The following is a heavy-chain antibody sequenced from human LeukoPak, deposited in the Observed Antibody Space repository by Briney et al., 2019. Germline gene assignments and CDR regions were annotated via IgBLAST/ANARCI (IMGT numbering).Heavy chain of an antibody. CDR2: ISSSGSTI. CDR1: GFTFSSYA. D-gene: IGHD3-9*01. V-gene: IGHV3-48*04. CDR3: ATGRRYFDYYYGMDV. Sequence: GGSLRLSCAASGFTFSSYAMSWVRQRPGKGLEWVSYISSSGSTIYYANSVKGRFTISRDNAKNSLYLQMNSLRAEDTAVYYCATGRRYFDYYYGMDVWGQGTTVTVSS. J-gene: IGHJ6*02.